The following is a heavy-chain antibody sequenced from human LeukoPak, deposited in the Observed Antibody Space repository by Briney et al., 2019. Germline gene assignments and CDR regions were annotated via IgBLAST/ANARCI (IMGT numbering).Heavy chain of an antibody. J-gene: IGHJ4*02. CDR1: GGSFSGYY. V-gene: IGHV4-34*01. CDR2: INHSGST. Sequence: SSETLSLTCGVYGGSFSGYYWNWIRQSPGKGLEWIGEINHSGSTTYNPSLKSRVTMSVDTSQNQFSLNLNSVTAADTAVYYCARGIRGAADYWGQETLVTVSS. D-gene: IGHD3-16*01. CDR3: ARGIRGAADY.